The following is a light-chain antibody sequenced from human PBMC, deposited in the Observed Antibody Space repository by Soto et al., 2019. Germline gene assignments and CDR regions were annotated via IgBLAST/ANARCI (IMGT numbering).Light chain of an antibody. Sequence: EIVLTQSPGTLSLSPGERATLSCRASQRVGSTYLAWYQQNPGQPPRLLIHGVSSRATGIPARFSGSGSGTEFTLTISSLQSEDLAVYYCQQYNEWPLWTFGQGTKVDIK. CDR1: QRVGSTY. J-gene: IGKJ1*01. V-gene: IGKV3-15*01. CDR2: GVS. CDR3: QQYNEWPLWT.